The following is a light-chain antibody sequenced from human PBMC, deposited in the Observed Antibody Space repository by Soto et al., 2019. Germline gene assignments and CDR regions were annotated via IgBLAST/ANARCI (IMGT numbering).Light chain of an antibody. CDR1: SSYVGAYNS. V-gene: IGLV2-14*01. CDR2: XXT. Sequence: QSALAQPASVSGSPGQSVTISCTGTSSYVGAYNSVSLYRHHRFKSXRLLVYXXTXRXLGVSDLFSGSKSGNTASLTISGLQAEDEANYYCNSYTTLSNRVFGTGTKVTVL. CDR3: NSYTTLSNRV. J-gene: IGLJ1*01.